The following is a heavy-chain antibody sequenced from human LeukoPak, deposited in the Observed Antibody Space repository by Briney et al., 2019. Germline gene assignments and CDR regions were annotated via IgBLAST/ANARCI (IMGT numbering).Heavy chain of an antibody. CDR1: GFTFSSYG. D-gene: IGHD2-15*01. Sequence: GGSLRLSCAGSGFTFSSYGMSWVRQTPGKGLEWVSAISGSGVSTYYVDSVKGRFTISRDNSKNTLVLQMNSLRAEDTAVYYCAKRSRLSNTGGGGSCYSGAFYDYWGQGTLVTVSS. CDR2: ISGSGVST. J-gene: IGHJ4*02. CDR3: AKRSRLSNTGGGGSCYSGAFYDY. V-gene: IGHV3-23*01.